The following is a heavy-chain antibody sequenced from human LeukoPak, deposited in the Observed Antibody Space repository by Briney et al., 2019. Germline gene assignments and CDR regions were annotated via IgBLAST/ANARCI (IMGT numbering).Heavy chain of an antibody. CDR2: VDHSETT. Sequence: SETLSLTCTVSNGSISNHYWNWIRQAPGKGLEWIGFVDHSETTDHNPSLKSRVIIAVDTSKNQFSLRLNAVTAADTAVYYCARGACTGPNCRISPMDVWGKGTTVTVSS. D-gene: IGHD2-8*02. CDR1: NGSISNHY. V-gene: IGHV4-59*11. J-gene: IGHJ6*04. CDR3: ARGACTGPNCRISPMDV.